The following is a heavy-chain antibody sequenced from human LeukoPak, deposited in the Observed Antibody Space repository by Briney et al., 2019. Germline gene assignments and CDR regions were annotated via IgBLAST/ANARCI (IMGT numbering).Heavy chain of an antibody. CDR1: GFTVSRNY. Sequence: PGGSLRLSCAASGFTVSRNYITWVRQAPGKGLEWVSLISSGGTTYYAESVKGRFTVSRDNSRNTLFLQMNSLRAEDTAVYYCAKDDYRYYYGMDVWGQGTTVTVSS. CDR3: AKDDYRYYYGMDV. J-gene: IGHJ6*02. V-gene: IGHV3-66*01. D-gene: IGHD4/OR15-4a*01. CDR2: ISSGGTT.